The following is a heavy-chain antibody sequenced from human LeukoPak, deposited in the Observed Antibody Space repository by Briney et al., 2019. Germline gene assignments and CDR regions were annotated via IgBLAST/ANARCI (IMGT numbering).Heavy chain of an antibody. CDR1: GGSVSSGSYY. V-gene: IGHV4-61*01. Sequence: SETLSLTCTVSGGSVSSGSYYWSWIRQPPGKGLEWIGYIYYSGSTNYYPSLKSRVTISVDTSKNQFSLRLRSVTAADTAVYYCARHGSGTSYVFDYWGQGTLVTVSS. J-gene: IGHJ4*02. D-gene: IGHD3-10*01. CDR2: IYYSGST. CDR3: ARHGSGTSYVFDY.